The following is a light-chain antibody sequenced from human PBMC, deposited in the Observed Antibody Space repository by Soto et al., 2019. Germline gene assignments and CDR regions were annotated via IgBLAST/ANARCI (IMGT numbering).Light chain of an antibody. J-gene: IGKJ1*01. CDR2: KTS. CDR3: HQYNSYWT. Sequence: DTQMTQSPSTLSASVGDRVTITCRASQSIGSWLAWYQQKPGKAPKLLIYKTSILENGVPSRFSGSGSGTEFTLSISSLHTDDFATYYCHQYNSYWTFGQGTKVESK. CDR1: QSIGSW. V-gene: IGKV1-5*03.